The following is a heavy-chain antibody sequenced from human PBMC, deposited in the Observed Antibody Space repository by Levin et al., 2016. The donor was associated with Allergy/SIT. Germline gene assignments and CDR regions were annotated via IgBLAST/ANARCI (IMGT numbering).Heavy chain of an antibody. D-gene: IGHD1-7*01. J-gene: IGHJ4*02. V-gene: IGHV1-3*01. CDR2: INAGNGNT. Sequence: WVRQAPGQRLEWMGWINAGNGNTKYSQKFQGRVTITRDTSASTAYMELSSLRSEDTAVYYCARDGRQLELPNWGQGTLVTVSS. CDR3: ARDGRQLELPN.